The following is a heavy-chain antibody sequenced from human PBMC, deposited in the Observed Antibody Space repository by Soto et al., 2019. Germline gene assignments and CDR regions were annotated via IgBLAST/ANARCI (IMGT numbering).Heavy chain of an antibody. Sequence: GGSLRLSCAASGFTFSSYGMHWVRQATGKGLEWVAVIWYDGSNKYYADSVKGRFTISRDNSKNTLYLQMNSLRAEDTAVYYCAREGLLWFGESKNYYYGMDVWGQGTTVTVSS. CDR3: AREGLLWFGESKNYYYGMDV. CDR2: IWYDGSNK. D-gene: IGHD3-10*01. CDR1: GFTFSSYG. J-gene: IGHJ6*02. V-gene: IGHV3-33*01.